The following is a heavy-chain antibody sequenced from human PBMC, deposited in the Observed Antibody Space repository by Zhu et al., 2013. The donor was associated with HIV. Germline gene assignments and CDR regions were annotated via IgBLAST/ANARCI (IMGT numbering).Heavy chain of an antibody. D-gene: IGHD6-19*01. CDR2: INLSDGVT. CDR1: GYTFTGYF. CDR3: ARELGGTGWYVG. V-gene: IGHV1-46*01. J-gene: IGHJ4*02. Sequence: QVQLVQSGAEVTKPGASVKVSCKASGYTFTGYFLHWVRQAPGQGLEWMGLINLSDGVTHYAQKFQGRLTITKDTSTSTVYMGXSSLRSEDTAIYFCARELGGTGWYVGWGQGALVTVSS.